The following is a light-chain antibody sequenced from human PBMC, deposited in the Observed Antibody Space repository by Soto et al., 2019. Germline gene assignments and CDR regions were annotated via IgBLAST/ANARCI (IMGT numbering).Light chain of an antibody. CDR2: GNS. CDR3: QSYDSSLSGSVV. CDR1: SSNIGAGYD. V-gene: IGLV1-40*01. Sequence: VVTQPPSVSGAPGQRVTISCTGSSSNIGAGYDVHWYQQLPGTAPKLLIYGNSNRPSGVPDRFSGSKSGTSASLAITGLQAEDEADYYCQSYDSSLSGSVVFGGGTKLTVL. J-gene: IGLJ2*01.